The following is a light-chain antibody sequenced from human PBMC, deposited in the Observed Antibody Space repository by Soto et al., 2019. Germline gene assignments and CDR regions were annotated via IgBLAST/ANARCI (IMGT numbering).Light chain of an antibody. CDR2: RAS. CDR3: QQYNSHWLS. CDR1: QTINKW. Sequence: DVQMTQSPSTLSASLGDRVTITCRASQTINKWLAWYQQKPGKAPKLLIHRASILESEVPSRFSGSGSGTEFTLTISGLQPDDSATYYCQQYNSHWLSFCGGTKVEIK. V-gene: IGKV1-5*03. J-gene: IGKJ4*01.